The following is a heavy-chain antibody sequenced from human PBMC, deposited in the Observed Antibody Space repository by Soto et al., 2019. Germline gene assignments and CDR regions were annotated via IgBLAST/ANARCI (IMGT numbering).Heavy chain of an antibody. Sequence: DVQLVESGEGLVQPGGSLRLSCAASGFTFDDYAIHWVRQAPGKGLAWVSGISWNGAATGYMNSVKGRFSISRDNTKNSLYLQMNSLRSEDTAVYYCANLPLYGSGFDCWCQGTLVTVSS. CDR2: ISWNGAAT. CDR3: ANLPLYGSGFDC. D-gene: IGHD3-10*01. V-gene: IGHV3-9*01. J-gene: IGHJ4*02. CDR1: GFTFDDYA.